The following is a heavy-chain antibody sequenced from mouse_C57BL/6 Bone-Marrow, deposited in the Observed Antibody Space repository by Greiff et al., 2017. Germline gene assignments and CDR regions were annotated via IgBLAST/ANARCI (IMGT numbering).Heavy chain of an antibody. Sequence: EVQLQQSGPELVKPGASVKISCKASGYTFTDYYMNWVKQSHGKSLEWIGEINPNNGGTSYNQKFKGKATLTVDKSSSTAYMELRSLTSEDSAVYYCARRGGSYFDYWGQGTTLTVSS. J-gene: IGHJ2*01. CDR3: ARRGGSYFDY. CDR1: GYTFTDYY. CDR2: INPNNGGT. V-gene: IGHV1-26*01.